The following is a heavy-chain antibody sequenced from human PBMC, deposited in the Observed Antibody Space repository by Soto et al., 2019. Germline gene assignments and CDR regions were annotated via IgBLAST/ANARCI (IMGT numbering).Heavy chain of an antibody. J-gene: IGHJ4*02. CDR3: AKGPRYYYDSSGPSDY. D-gene: IGHD3-22*01. Sequence: GGSLRLSCAASGFTFSSYAMSWVRQAPGKGLEWVSAISGSGGSTYYADSVKGRFTISRDNSKNTLYLQMNSLRAEDTAVYYCAKGPRYYYDSSGPSDYWGQGTLVTVSS. V-gene: IGHV3-23*01. CDR2: ISGSGGST. CDR1: GFTFSSYA.